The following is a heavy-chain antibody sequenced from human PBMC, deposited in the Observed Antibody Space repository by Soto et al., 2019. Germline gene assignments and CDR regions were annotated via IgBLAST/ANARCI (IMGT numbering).Heavy chain of an antibody. V-gene: IGHV4-34*01. CDR3: ARGRRYYYGSGSKINWFDP. D-gene: IGHD3-10*01. J-gene: IGHJ5*02. Sequence: SETLSLTCAVYGGSFSGYYWSWIRQPPGKGLEWIGEINHSGSTNYNPSLKSRVTISVDTSKNQFSLKLSSVTAADTAVYYCARGRRYYYGSGSKINWFDPWGQGTLVTVSS. CDR2: INHSGST. CDR1: GGSFSGYY.